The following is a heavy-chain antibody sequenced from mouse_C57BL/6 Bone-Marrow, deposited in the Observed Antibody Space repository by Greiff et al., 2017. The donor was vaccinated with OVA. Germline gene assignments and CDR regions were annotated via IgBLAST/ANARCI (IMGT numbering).Heavy chain of an antibody. V-gene: IGHV1-81*01. Sequence: QVQLQQSGAELARPGASVKLSCKASGYTFTSYGISWVKQRTGQGLEWIGEIYPRSGNTYYNEKFKGKATLTADKSSSTAYMELRSRTSEDSAVYVCASASTIVKDYYFDYWGQGTTLTVSS. CDR2: IYPRSGNT. J-gene: IGHJ2*01. CDR3: ASASTIVKDYYFDY. D-gene: IGHD2-5*01. CDR1: GYTFTSYG.